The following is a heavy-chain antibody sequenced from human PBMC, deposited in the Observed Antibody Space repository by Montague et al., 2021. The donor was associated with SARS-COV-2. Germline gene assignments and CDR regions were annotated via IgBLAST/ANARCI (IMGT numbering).Heavy chain of an antibody. J-gene: IGHJ4*02. V-gene: IGHV2-70*11. D-gene: IGHD3-9*01. CDR1: GFSLSTSGMC. Sequence: PALVKPTQTLTLTCTFSGFSLSTSGMCVSWIRQPPGKALEWLARIDWDDDKYYSTSLKTRLTISKDTSKNQVVLTMTNMDPVDTATYYCARIRYDILTGYQTLFNDGGQGTLVTVSS. CDR2: IDWDDDK. CDR3: ARIRYDILTGYQTLFND.